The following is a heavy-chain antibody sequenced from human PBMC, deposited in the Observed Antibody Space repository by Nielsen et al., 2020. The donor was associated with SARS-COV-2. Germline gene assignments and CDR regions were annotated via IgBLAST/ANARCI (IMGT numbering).Heavy chain of an antibody. J-gene: IGHJ4*02. CDR2: IYYSGST. CDR1: GGSISSSSYY. D-gene: IGHD2-2*01. Sequence: SETLSLTCTVSGGSISSSSYYWGWIRQPPGKGLEWIGSIYYSGSTYYNPSLKGRVTISVDTSKNQFSLKLSSVTAADTAVYYCARGGPSWHKPYYFDYWGQGTLVTVSS. V-gene: IGHV4-39*01. CDR3: ARGGPSWHKPYYFDY.